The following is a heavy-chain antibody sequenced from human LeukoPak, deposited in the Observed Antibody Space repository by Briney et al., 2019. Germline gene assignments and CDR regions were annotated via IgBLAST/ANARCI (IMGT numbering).Heavy chain of an antibody. D-gene: IGHD2-2*01. V-gene: IGHV4-38-2*02. CDR2: IYHSGST. Sequence: PSETLSLTCTVSGYSISSGYYWGWIRQPPGKGLEWIGSIYHSGSTYYNPSLKSRVTISVDTSKNQFSLNLRSVTAADTAVYYCARRGVPATRGWFDPWGQGTLVTVSS. CDR1: GYSISSGYY. CDR3: ARRGVPATRGWFDP. J-gene: IGHJ5*02.